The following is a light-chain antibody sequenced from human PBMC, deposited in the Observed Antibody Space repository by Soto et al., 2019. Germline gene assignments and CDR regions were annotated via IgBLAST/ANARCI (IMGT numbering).Light chain of an antibody. CDR3: QQYNNWPPEDT. J-gene: IGKJ2*01. CDR1: QSISTR. V-gene: IGKV3-15*01. CDR2: GAS. Sequence: EIVMTQSPATLSVSPGERATLSCRASQSISTRLAWYQQRPGQAPRLLIFGASTRATGIPVRFSGSGSGTEFTLTISSLQSEDSAVYYCQQYNNWPPEDTFGQGTKLEIK.